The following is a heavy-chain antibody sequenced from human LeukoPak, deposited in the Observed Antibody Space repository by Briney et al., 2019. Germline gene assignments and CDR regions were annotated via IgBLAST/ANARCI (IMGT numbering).Heavy chain of an antibody. Sequence: PSETLSLTCTVSGGSISGYYWTWTRQPPGKGLEWLGYIHYSGTTSHNPSLKSRVSISVDTSKNQFSLKVSSVTAADTAVYYCARLKGEASVTECFDYWGQGTLVTVSS. J-gene: IGHJ4*02. D-gene: IGHD3-16*01. CDR1: GGSISGYY. V-gene: IGHV4-59*08. CDR3: ARLKGEASVTECFDY. CDR2: IHYSGTT.